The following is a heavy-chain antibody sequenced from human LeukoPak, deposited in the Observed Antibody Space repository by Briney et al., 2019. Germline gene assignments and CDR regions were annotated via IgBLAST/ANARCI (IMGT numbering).Heavy chain of an antibody. J-gene: IGHJ4*02. V-gene: IGHV3-23*01. CDR1: GFTFSSYA. Sequence: GGSPRLSCAASGFTFSSYAMSWVRQAPGKGLEWVSAISGSGGSTYYADSVKGRFTISRDNSKNTLYLQMNSLRAEDTAVYYCAKSDIVVVPAAMRDYWGQGTLVTVSS. D-gene: IGHD2-2*01. CDR2: ISGSGGST. CDR3: AKSDIVVVPAAMRDY.